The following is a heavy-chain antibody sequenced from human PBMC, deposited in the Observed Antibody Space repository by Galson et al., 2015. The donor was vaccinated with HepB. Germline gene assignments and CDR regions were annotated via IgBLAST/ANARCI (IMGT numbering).Heavy chain of an antibody. CDR1: GYKFTSYY. D-gene: IGHD4-17*01. CDR3: ARSDYGDAFDI. V-gene: IGHV5-51*01. J-gene: IGHJ3*02. Sequence: KVSCKASGYKFTSYYMHWVRQMPGKGLEWMGIIYPGDSDTRYNPSFQGQVTISADKSISTAYLQWSSLKASDTAMYYCARSDYGDAFDIWGQGTMVTVSS. CDR2: IYPGDSDT.